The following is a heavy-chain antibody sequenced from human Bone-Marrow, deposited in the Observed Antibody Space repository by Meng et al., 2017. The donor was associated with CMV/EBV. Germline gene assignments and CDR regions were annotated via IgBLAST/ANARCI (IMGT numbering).Heavy chain of an antibody. D-gene: IGHD6-6*01. J-gene: IGHJ4*02. V-gene: IGHV3-11*01. Sequence: GGSLRLSCAASGFTFSDYYMSWIRQAPGKGLEWVSYISSSGSTIYYADSVKGRFTISRDNAKNSLYLQMNSLRAEDTAVYYCAGVYSSSSYDSDYFDYWGQGTLVTVSS. CDR1: GFTFSDYY. CDR3: AGVYSSSSYDSDYFDY. CDR2: ISSSGSTI.